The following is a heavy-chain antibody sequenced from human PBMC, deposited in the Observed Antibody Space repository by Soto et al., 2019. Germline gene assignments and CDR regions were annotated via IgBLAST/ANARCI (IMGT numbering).Heavy chain of an antibody. Sequence: GPTLVNPTQTLTLTCTFSGFSLSTSGMCVSWIRQPPGKALEWLALIDWDDDKYYSTSLKTRLTISKDTSKNQVVLTMTNMDPVDTATYYCARTKTYYYDSSGYQYYYYYYGMDVWGQGTTVTVSS. J-gene: IGHJ6*02. CDR1: GFSLSTSGMC. CDR2: IDWDDDK. CDR3: ARTKTYYYDSSGYQYYYYYYGMDV. D-gene: IGHD3-22*01. V-gene: IGHV2-70*01.